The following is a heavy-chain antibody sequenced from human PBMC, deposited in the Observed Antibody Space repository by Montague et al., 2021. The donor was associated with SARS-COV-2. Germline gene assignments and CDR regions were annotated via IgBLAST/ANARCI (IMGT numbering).Heavy chain of an antibody. D-gene: IGHD3-10*01. CDR1: GDSINNVNYF. CDR2: VYISGST. Sequence: TLSLTCSVFGDSINNVNYFWSWIRQPAGKGLEWIGRVYISGSTDYKPSLKSRVTMLLDKSANELTLQVTSVTAADTAVYYCARVSGYGSGSSFNWFDSWGQGLVVTVSS. V-gene: IGHV4-61*02. J-gene: IGHJ5*01. CDR3: ARVSGYGSGSSFNWFDS.